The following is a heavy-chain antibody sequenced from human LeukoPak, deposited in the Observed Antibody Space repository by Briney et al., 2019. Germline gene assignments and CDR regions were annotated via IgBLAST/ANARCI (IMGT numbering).Heavy chain of an antibody. Sequence: PSETLSLTCTVSGGSISSYYWSWIRQPPGKGLEWIGYIYYSGSTNYNPSLKSRVTISVDTSKNQFSLKLSSVTAADTAVYYCAKDGGNYYDTGGNYLMRSYMDVWGKGTTVTVSS. D-gene: IGHD3-22*01. V-gene: IGHV4-59*01. CDR1: GGSISSYY. J-gene: IGHJ6*03. CDR2: IYYSGST. CDR3: AKDGGNYYDTGGNYLMRSYMDV.